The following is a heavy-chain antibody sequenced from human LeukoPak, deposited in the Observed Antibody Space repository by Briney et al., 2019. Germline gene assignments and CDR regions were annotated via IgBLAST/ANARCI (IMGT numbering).Heavy chain of an antibody. CDR1: GFTFSSYS. V-gene: IGHV3-21*01. J-gene: IGHJ5*02. CDR2: ISSSSSYI. Sequence: GGSLRLSCAASGFTFSSYSMNWVRQPPGKGLQWVSSISSSSSYIYYADSVKGRFTISRDNAKNSLYLQMNSLRAEDTAVYYCARDLFDSTGGPWDNWFDPWGQGILVTVSS. D-gene: IGHD3-22*01. CDR3: ARDLFDSTGGPWDNWFDP.